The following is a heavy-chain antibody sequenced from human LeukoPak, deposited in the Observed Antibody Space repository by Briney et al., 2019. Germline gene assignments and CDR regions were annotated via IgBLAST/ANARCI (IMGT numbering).Heavy chain of an antibody. CDR3: ARRSHSGSCAY. Sequence: PSETLSLTCTVSGGSISSSGGSISSSSTYYWAWIRQPPGKGLEWIGSIDYSGSTYYNPSLKSRVTISGDTSKNQFSLKLSSVTAADTAVFFCARRSHSGSCAYWGQGTLVTVSS. D-gene: IGHD1-26*01. J-gene: IGHJ4*02. V-gene: IGHV4-39*01. CDR1: GGSISSSGGSISSSSTYY. CDR2: IDYSGST.